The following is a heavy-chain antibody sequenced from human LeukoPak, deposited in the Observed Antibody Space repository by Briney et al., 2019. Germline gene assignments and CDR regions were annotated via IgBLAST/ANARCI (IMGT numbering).Heavy chain of an antibody. CDR1: GGSIRSYY. CDR2: MYYSGST. CDR3: ARVRALSYYDSSGDLFYFDY. V-gene: IGHV4-59*01. Sequence: TSETLSLTCTDSGGSIRSYYWSWIRQPPGKGLEWIGYMYYSGSTNYNPALKSRVTISVDTSKNQFSLRLSSVTAADTAVYYCARVRALSYYDSSGDLFYFDYWGQGTLVTVSS. D-gene: IGHD3-22*01. J-gene: IGHJ4*02.